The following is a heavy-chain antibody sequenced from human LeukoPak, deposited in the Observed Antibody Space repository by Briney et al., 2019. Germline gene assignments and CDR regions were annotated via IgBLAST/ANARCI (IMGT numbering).Heavy chain of an antibody. V-gene: IGHV4-59*08. D-gene: IGHD2-2*01. Sequence: SETLSLTCTVSGGSISSYYWSWIRQPPGKGLEWIGYVYYSGNTNYNPSLKSRVTISVDTSKNQFSLKLNSVTAADTAVYYCARHRYCNSPSCYYFPPYSYYTTDGWGQGTTVTVSS. CDR1: GGSISSYY. CDR2: VYYSGNT. J-gene: IGHJ6*02. CDR3: ARHRYCNSPSCYYFPPYSYYTTDG.